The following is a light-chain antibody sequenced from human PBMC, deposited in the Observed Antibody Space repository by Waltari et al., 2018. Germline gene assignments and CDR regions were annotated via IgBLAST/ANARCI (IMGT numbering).Light chain of an antibody. J-gene: IGKJ1*01. Sequence: DIQMTQSPSSLSASVGDRVTITCQASRDINNYLNWYQQKPGKAPKLLLYDASTLEKGVPSRFSGSGSGTDFVFTISRLQPEDIATYYCQHYDGVPPWTFGQGTRVDFK. CDR3: QHYDGVPPWT. CDR1: RDINNY. V-gene: IGKV1-33*01. CDR2: DAS.